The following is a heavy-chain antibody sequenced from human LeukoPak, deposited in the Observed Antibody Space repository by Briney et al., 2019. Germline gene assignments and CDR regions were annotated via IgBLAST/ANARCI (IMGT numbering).Heavy chain of an antibody. CDR2: IYYSGST. CDR3: ARDRSPKYSSSWTYYYYYMDV. D-gene: IGHD6-13*01. CDR1: GGSISSSSYY. Sequence: SETLSLTCTVSGGSISSSSYYWGWIRQPPGKGLEWIGSIYYSGSTYYNPSLKSRVTISVDTSKNQFSLKLSSVTAADTAVYYCARDRSPKYSSSWTYYYYYMDVWGKGTTVTISS. J-gene: IGHJ6*03. V-gene: IGHV4-39*07.